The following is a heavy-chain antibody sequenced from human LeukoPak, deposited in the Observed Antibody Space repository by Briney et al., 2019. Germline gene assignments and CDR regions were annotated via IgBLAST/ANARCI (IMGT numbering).Heavy chain of an antibody. Sequence: SETLSLTCIVSGGSINSYYWSWIRQPPGKGLEWIGYIYYSGSTNYNPSLKSRVTISVDTSKNQFSLKLNSVTAADTVVYYCARLGSYFDYWGQGTLVTVSS. CDR2: IYYSGST. CDR3: ARLGSYFDY. D-gene: IGHD1-26*01. CDR1: GGSINSYY. V-gene: IGHV4-59*01. J-gene: IGHJ4*02.